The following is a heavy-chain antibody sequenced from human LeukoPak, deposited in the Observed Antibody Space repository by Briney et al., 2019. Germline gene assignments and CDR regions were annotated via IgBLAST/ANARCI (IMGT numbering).Heavy chain of an antibody. CDR2: RSIYNGNT. V-gene: IGHV1-18*01. J-gene: IGHJ4*02. Sequence: ASVKVSCKASGYDFINYGISWLRQAPGQGLEWMGWRSIYNGNTNYKLQGRVTMTIDTSTSTAYMEVRSLRSDDTAVYYCARGAVGSGSSGWYGPGGYYFDYWGQGTLVTVSS. CDR1: GYDFINYG. D-gene: IGHD6-19*01. CDR3: ARGAVGSGSSGWYGPGGYYFDY.